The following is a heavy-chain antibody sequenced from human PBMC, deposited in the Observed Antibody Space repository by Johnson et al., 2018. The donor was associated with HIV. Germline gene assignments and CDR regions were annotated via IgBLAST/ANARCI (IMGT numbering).Heavy chain of an antibody. Sequence: QVQLVESGGGVVQPGRSLRLSCAASGFTFSSYAMHWVRQAPGKGLEWVAVISYDGSNKYYADSVKGRFTISRDNSKNTLYLQMNSLRAEDTAVYYCAKSDVVVIPEGAFDIWGQGTMVTVSS. CDR2: ISYDGSNK. D-gene: IGHD2-21*01. CDR3: AKSDVVVIPEGAFDI. CDR1: GFTFSSYA. J-gene: IGHJ3*02. V-gene: IGHV3-30*04.